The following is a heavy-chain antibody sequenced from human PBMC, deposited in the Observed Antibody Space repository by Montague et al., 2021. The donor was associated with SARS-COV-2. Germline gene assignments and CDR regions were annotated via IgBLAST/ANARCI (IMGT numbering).Heavy chain of an antibody. CDR1: GGSISSSGYY. D-gene: IGHD5-18*01. Sequence: SETLSLTCTVSGGSISSSGYYWGWIRQTPGKGLDWIGSIYYSGSTYYNASLKSRVTISVDTSKNQFSLKLTSVTAADTAVYYCARHGGHSYAHFAYWGQGTLVIVSS. V-gene: IGHV4-39*01. J-gene: IGHJ4*02. CDR2: IYYSGST. CDR3: ARHGGHSYAHFAY.